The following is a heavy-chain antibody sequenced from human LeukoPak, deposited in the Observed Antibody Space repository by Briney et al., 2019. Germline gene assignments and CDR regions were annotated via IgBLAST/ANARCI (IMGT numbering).Heavy chain of an antibody. V-gene: IGHV4-34*01. CDR2: INHSGST. J-gene: IGHJ4*02. CDR1: GGSFSGYY. CDR3: AKSGGYGLIDY. D-gene: IGHD1-26*01. Sequence: SETLSLTCAVCGGSFSGYYWSWIRQPPGKGLEWIGEINHSGSTNSNPSLKSRVTISVDTSKNQFSLKLSSVTAADTAMYYCAKSGGYGLIDYWGQGTLVTVSS.